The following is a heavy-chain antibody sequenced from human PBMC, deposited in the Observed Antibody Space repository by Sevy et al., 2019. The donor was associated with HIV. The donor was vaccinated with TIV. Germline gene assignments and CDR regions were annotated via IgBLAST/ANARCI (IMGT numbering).Heavy chain of an antibody. V-gene: IGHV3-23*01. CDR2: ISNSGSDT. CDR1: GFTFSSYA. D-gene: IGHD3-22*01. CDR3: AKDRITVIGDAFDL. J-gene: IGHJ3*01. Sequence: GGSLRLSCAASGFTFSSYAMHWVRQAPGKGLEWVSAISNSGSDTKYAGSVKGRFTISRDNSKNTLYVQMNSLSAEDTDVYYCAKDRITVIGDAFDLWGQGTMVTVSS.